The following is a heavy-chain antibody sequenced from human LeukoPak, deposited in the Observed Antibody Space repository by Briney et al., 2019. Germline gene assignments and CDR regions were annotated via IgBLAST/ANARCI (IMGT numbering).Heavy chain of an antibody. CDR2: IYPGDSDT. D-gene: IGHD2-2*01. Sequence: GESLKISCKGSGYSFTSYWIGWVRQMPGKGLEWMGIIYPGDSDTRYSPSFQGQVTISADKSISTAYLQWSSLKASDTAMYYCVKSSSTRNWYFDLWGRGALVTVSS. J-gene: IGHJ2*01. V-gene: IGHV5-51*01. CDR1: GYSFTSYW. CDR3: VKSSSTRNWYFDL.